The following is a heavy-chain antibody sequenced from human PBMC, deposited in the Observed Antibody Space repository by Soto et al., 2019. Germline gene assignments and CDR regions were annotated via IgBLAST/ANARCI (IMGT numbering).Heavy chain of an antibody. V-gene: IGHV4-31*03. CDR2: IYYSGST. CDR3: ARDYDFWSGYYTDYYGMDV. Sequence: ASETLSLTCTVSGGSISSGGYYWSWIRQHPGKGLEWIGYIYYSGSTYYNPSLKSRVTISVDTSKNQFSLKLSSVTAADTAVYYCARDYDFWSGYYTDYYGMDVWAQGTTVTVS. J-gene: IGHJ6*02. D-gene: IGHD3-3*01. CDR1: GGSISSGGYY.